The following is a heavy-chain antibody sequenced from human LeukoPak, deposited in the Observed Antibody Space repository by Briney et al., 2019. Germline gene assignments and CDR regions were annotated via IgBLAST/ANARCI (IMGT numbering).Heavy chain of an antibody. CDR3: ARDSYENSFDY. CDR1: GFTFSGYA. J-gene: IGHJ4*02. V-gene: IGHV3-30*15. CDR2: ISYDGSNQ. Sequence: GGSLRLSCAAPGFTFSGYAMDWVRQAPGKGLEWLGVISYDGSNQYYADSVKGRFTISRDNSKDTLYLQMSSLRAEDTAVYYCARDSYENSFDYWGQGTLVTVSS. D-gene: IGHD3-22*01.